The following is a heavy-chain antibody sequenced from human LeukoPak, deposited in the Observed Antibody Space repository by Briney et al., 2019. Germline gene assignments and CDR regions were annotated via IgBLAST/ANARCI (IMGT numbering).Heavy chain of an antibody. D-gene: IGHD3-22*01. CDR2: IYHSGST. Sequence: SETLSLTCAVSGGSISSGGYSWSWIRQPPGKGLEWIGYIYHSGSTYYNPSLKSRVTISVDRSKNQFSLKLSSVTAADTAVYYCASAGYYYDSSGYYPNGMDVWGQGTTVTVSS. CDR1: GGSISSGGYS. V-gene: IGHV4-30-2*01. CDR3: ASAGYYYDSSGYYPNGMDV. J-gene: IGHJ6*02.